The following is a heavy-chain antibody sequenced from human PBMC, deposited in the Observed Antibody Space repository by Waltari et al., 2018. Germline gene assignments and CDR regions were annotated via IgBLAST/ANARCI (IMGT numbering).Heavy chain of an antibody. J-gene: IGHJ4*02. V-gene: IGHV3-7*04. CDR2: INQDETDK. CDR1: GFTFNNYY. Sequence: EVQLVESGGGLVQPGGSLRLFWGASGFTFNNYYMSWARQATGKGLEWVANINQDETDKNYLDSVKGRFTISRDNTKNSLFLQMNSLRVEDTAVYYCAGAGLDWWGQGTLVTVSS. CDR3: AGAGLDW.